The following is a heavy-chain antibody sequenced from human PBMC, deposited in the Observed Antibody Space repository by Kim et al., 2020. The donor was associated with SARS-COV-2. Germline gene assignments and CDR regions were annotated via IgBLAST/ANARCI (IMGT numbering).Heavy chain of an antibody. CDR1: GYILTELS. Sequence: ASVKVSCKASGYILTELSMHWVRQAPGKGLEWMGGFDPEDGETIYAQKFQGRVTMTEDTSTDTVYMELSSLRSEDTAVYYCATLDSSGYYKEYYFDYWGQGTLVTVSS. V-gene: IGHV1-24*01. CDR2: FDPEDGET. D-gene: IGHD3-22*01. CDR3: ATLDSSGYYKEYYFDY. J-gene: IGHJ4*02.